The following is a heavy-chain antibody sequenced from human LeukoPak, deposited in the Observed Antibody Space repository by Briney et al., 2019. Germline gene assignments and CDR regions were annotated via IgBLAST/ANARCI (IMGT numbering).Heavy chain of an antibody. J-gene: IGHJ4*02. V-gene: IGHV3-48*04. CDR1: GFTFSSYS. CDR2: ISSSSSTI. CDR3: ARGSAYGDC. D-gene: IGHD4-17*01. Sequence: GGSLRLSCAASGFTFSSYSMNWVRQAPGKGLEWVSYISSSSSTIYYADSVKGRFTISRDNVKNTLSLQMNSLRVEDTAVYHCARGSAYGDCWGQGTLVTVSS.